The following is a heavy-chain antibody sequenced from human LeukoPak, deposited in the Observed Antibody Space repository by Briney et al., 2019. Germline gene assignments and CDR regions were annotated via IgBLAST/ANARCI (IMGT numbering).Heavy chain of an antibody. Sequence: ASVKVSCKASGYTFTSYGISWVRQAPGQGLEWMGWISAYNGNTNYAQKPQGRVTMTTDTSTSTAYMELRSLRSDDTAVYYCARRDSSWYVRYESYYFDYWGQGTLVTVSS. CDR2: ISAYNGNT. J-gene: IGHJ4*02. CDR3: ARRDSSWYVRYESYYFDY. V-gene: IGHV1-18*01. CDR1: GYTFTSYG. D-gene: IGHD6-13*01.